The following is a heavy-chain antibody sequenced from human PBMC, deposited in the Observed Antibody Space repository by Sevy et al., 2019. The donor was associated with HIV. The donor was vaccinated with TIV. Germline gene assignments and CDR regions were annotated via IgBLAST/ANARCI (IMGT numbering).Heavy chain of an antibody. D-gene: IGHD6-6*01. CDR1: GFTFSSYA. J-gene: IGHJ4*02. Sequence: GGSLRLSCAASGFTFSSYAMHWVRQAPGKGLEWVAVMSSDGSNKYYADSVKGRFTISRDNSKNTLYLQMNSLRVGDTAVYYCARELSSLIPLFDYWGQGTLVTVSS. V-gene: IGHV3-30-3*01. CDR3: ARELSSLIPLFDY. CDR2: MSSDGSNK.